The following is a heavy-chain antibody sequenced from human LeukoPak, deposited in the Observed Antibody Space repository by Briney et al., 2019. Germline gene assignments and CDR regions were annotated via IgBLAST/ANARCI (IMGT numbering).Heavy chain of an antibody. J-gene: IGHJ5*02. V-gene: IGHV4-39*07. CDR3: ARDRRYFDWIGGNWFDP. D-gene: IGHD3-9*01. CDR1: GGSISSTTYY. Sequence: SETLSLTCTVSGGSISSTTYYWAWIRQPPGKGLEWIGSIYYSGSTYYNPSLKSRVTISVDTSKNQFSLKLSSVTAADTAVYYCARDRRYFDWIGGNWFDPWGQGTLVTVSS. CDR2: IYYSGST.